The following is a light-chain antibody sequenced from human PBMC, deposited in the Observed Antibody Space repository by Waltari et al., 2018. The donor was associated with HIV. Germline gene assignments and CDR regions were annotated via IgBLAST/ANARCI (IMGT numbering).Light chain of an antibody. J-gene: IGKJ2*01. CDR3: QHYNNWPPMYT. Sequence: EIVMTQSPATLSVSPGERATLSCRASQSVSSNLAWYQQKPGQAPRLLISGASTRATGIPARFSGSGSETEFTLTISSLQSEDFAVYYCQHYNNWPPMYTFGQGTKLEIK. V-gene: IGKV3-15*01. CDR1: QSVSSN. CDR2: GAS.